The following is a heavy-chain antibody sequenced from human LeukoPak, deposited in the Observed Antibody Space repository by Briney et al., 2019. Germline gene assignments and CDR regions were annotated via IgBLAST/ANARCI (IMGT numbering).Heavy chain of an antibody. V-gene: IGHV1-2*04. CDR3: ARDGGSGSYYYYGMDV. J-gene: IGHJ6*04. Sequence: ASVKVSCKASGYTFTGYYMHWVRQAPGQGLEWMGWINPNSGGTNYAQKFQGWVTMTRDTSISTAYMELSRLRSDDTAVYYCARDGGSGSYYYYGMDVWGKGTTVTVSP. CDR2: INPNSGGT. CDR1: GYTFTGYY. D-gene: IGHD3-10*01.